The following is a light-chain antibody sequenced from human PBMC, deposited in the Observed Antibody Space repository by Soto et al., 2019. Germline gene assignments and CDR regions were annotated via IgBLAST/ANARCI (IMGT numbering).Light chain of an antibody. Sequence: QAVVTQEPSLTVSPGGTVSLTCGSSTGAVTSGHYPYWFQQKPGQAPRTLISDTTNKHSWTPARFSGSLLGGKAALTLAGAQTDDEADYYCLLSYSGTYWVFGGGTKVTVL. CDR3: LLSYSGTYWV. V-gene: IGLV7-46*01. CDR1: TGAVTSGHY. J-gene: IGLJ3*02. CDR2: DTT.